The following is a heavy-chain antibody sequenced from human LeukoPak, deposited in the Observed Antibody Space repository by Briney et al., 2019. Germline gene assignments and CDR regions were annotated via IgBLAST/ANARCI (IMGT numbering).Heavy chain of an antibody. D-gene: IGHD5-24*01. CDR3: ARRDDNSAYDY. J-gene: IGHJ4*02. V-gene: IGHV3-64D*09. CDR1: GFTFSYYI. Sequence: GGSLRLSCSASGFTFSYYIMHWVRQAAGKGLETVSAITGNGDIPYYGDSVKGRFTISRDNSKNTLYLQMSSLRTEDTAMYYCARRDDNSAYDYWGQGTLVTVSS. CDR2: ITGNGDIP.